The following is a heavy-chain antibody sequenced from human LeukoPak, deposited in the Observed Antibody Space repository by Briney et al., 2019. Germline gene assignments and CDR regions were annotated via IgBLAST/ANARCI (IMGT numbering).Heavy chain of an antibody. D-gene: IGHD2-15*01. CDR2: ISAYNGNT. CDR3: ARDGPHYCSGGSCYSDY. CDR1: GYTFTSYG. V-gene: IGHV1-18*04. Sequence: ASVKVSCKASGYTFTSYGISWVRQAPGQGLEWMGWISAYNGNTNYAQTLQGRVTMTTDTSTSTAYMELRSLRSDDTAVYYCARDGPHYCSGGSCYSDYWGQGTLVTVSS. J-gene: IGHJ4*02.